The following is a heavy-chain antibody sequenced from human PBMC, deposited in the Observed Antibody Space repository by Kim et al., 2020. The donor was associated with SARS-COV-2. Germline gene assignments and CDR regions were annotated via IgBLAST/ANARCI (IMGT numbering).Heavy chain of an antibody. D-gene: IGHD4-17*01. CDR2: K. J-gene: IGHJ4*02. Sequence: KGDAQKFQGRVTMTRNTSISTAYMELSSLRSEDTAVYYCARGVYGDDFDYWGQGTLVTVSS. CDR3: ARGVYGDDFDY. V-gene: IGHV1-8*01.